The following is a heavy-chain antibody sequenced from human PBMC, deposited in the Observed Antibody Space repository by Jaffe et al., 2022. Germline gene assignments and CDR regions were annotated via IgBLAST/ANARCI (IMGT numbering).Heavy chain of an antibody. CDR2: INSDGSST. Sequence: EVQLVESGGGLVQPGGSLRLSCAASGFTFSSYWMHWVRQAPGKGLVWVSRINSDGSSTSYADSVKGRFTISRDNAKNTLYLQINSLRAEDTAVYYCARVLLRAVAGPGSFDSWGQGTLVTVSS. CDR1: GFTFSSYW. J-gene: IGHJ4*02. D-gene: IGHD6-19*01. V-gene: IGHV3-74*01. CDR3: ARVLLRAVAGPGSFDS.